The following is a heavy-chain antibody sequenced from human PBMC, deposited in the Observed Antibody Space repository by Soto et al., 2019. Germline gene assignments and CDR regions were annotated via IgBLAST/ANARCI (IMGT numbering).Heavy chain of an antibody. J-gene: IGHJ4*02. Sequence: DVQLLESGGGLVQPEGSLRLSCAASGFTFSSYAMGWVRQGPGKGLEWVAVVSIGGSTHYADSLRGRFTISRDNSKNTQSLQLNSLTPEDTAVYFCAKRRGAGGHFDYWGQGALSPSP. V-gene: IGHV3-23*01. CDR3: AKRRGAGGHFDY. D-gene: IGHD2-15*01. CDR2: VSIGGST. CDR1: GFTFSSYA.